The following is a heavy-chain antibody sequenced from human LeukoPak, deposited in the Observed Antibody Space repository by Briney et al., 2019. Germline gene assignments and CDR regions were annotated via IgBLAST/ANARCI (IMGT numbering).Heavy chain of an antibody. CDR3: AKDKGSSPTDAFDI. D-gene: IGHD6-13*01. V-gene: IGHV3-9*03. Sequence: SLRLSCAASGFTFDDYAMHWVRQAPGKGLEWVSGISWNSGSIGYADSVKGRFTISRDNTKNSLYLQMNSLRAEDMALYYCAKDKGSSPTDAFDIWGQGTMVTVSS. CDR1: GFTFDDYA. J-gene: IGHJ3*02. CDR2: ISWNSGSI.